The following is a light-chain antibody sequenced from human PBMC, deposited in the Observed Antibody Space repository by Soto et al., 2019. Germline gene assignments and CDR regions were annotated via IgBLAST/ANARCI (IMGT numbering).Light chain of an antibody. V-gene: IGKV3-20*01. CDR3: QQYGSSPVA. Sequence: EIVLTQSPGTLSLSPGERATLSCRASQSVSSSYLAWYQQKPGQAPRLLIYGASSRATGIPDRFSGSGAGQDFTLTSSRLEPEDFAVYYCQQYGSSPVAFGQGTKVEIK. J-gene: IGKJ1*01. CDR2: GAS. CDR1: QSVSSSY.